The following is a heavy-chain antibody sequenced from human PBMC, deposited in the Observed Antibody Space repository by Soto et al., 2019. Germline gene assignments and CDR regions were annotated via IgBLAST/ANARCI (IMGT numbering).Heavy chain of an antibody. V-gene: IGHV1-3*01. CDR2: INGGSGNT. Sequence: QVQLVQSGAEVKKPGASVKVSCKASGYTFTSYAMHWVRQAPGQRLEWMGWINGGSGNTKYSQKLQGRVTITRDTSATTAYMELSSLRYEDTAVYYCATAIADDAFDIWGRGTMVTVSS. J-gene: IGHJ3*02. CDR3: ATAIADDAFDI. CDR1: GYTFTSYA. D-gene: IGHD2-2*01.